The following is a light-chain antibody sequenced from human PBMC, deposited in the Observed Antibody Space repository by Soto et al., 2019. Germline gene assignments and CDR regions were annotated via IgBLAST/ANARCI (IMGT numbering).Light chain of an antibody. CDR3: SSYTTTSTWV. V-gene: IGLV2-14*03. Sequence: QAVVTQPASVSGSPGQSITIPCTGTSSDVRDYNYVSWYQQHPGKAPKVIIYEVTNRPSGVSNRFSGSKSGNTASLTISGLQAEDEADYYCSSYTTTSTWVFGGGTQLTVL. J-gene: IGLJ7*01. CDR2: EVT. CDR1: SSDVRDYNY.